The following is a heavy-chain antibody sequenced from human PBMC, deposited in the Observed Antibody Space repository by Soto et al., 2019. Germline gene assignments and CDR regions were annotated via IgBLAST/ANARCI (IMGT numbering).Heavy chain of an antibody. Sequence: GGSLRLSCAASGFTFNNYVMSWVRQAPGKGLEWVSGISSTGGGTYYADPVKGRFTISRDNSKNTLYLQMNSLRAEDTAVYYCARGRGYYDSSGYYAYWGQGTLVTVSS. CDR1: GFTFNNYV. D-gene: IGHD3-22*01. CDR3: ARGRGYYDSSGYYAY. V-gene: IGHV3-23*01. J-gene: IGHJ4*02. CDR2: ISSTGGGT.